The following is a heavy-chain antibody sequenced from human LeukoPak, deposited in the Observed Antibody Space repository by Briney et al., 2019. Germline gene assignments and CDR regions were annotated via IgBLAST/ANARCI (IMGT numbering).Heavy chain of an antibody. CDR3: AKDRAAGYYDSSGYLLLDAFDI. D-gene: IGHD3-22*01. CDR2: ISCNSGSI. V-gene: IGHV3-9*01. J-gene: IGHJ3*02. Sequence: PGGSLRLSCAASGFTFDDYAMHWVRQAPGKVLEWVSGISCNSGSIGYADSVKGRFTISRDNAKNSLYLQMNSLRAEDTALYYCAKDRAAGYYDSSGYLLLDAFDIWGQGTMVTVSS. CDR1: GFTFDDYA.